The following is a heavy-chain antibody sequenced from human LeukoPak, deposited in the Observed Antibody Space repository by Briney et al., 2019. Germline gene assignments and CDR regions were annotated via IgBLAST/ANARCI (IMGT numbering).Heavy chain of an antibody. J-gene: IGHJ4*02. D-gene: IGHD3-10*01. V-gene: IGHV4-34*01. Sequence: SETLSLTCSVYGGSFSGYYWSWIRQPPGKGLVWIVEINHSGSTNYNPSLNSRVTISVDTSKNQCSLKLSSVTAADTAVYYCASSRAGTWSYFDYWGQGTLVTVSS. CDR1: GGSFSGYY. CDR3: ASSRAGTWSYFDY. CDR2: INHSGST.